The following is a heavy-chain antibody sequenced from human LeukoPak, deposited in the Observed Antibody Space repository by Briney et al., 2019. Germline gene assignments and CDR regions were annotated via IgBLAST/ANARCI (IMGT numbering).Heavy chain of an antibody. V-gene: IGHV3-23*01. CDR3: AKRIYGGYPDQYYFDY. D-gene: IGHD4-17*01. CDR1: GFTFSSYA. Sequence: PGGSLRLSCAASGFTFSSYAMSWVRQAPGKGLEWVSAISGSGGSTYYAASVKGRFTISRDNSKNTLYLQMNSLRAEDTAVYYCAKRIYGGYPDQYYFDYWGQGTLVTVSS. CDR2: ISGSGGST. J-gene: IGHJ4*02.